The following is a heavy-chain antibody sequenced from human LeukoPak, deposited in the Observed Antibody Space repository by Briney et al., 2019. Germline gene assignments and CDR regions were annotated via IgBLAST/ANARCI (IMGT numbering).Heavy chain of an antibody. V-gene: IGHV4-4*07. Sequence: SSETLSLTCTVSGGSISSYYWSWIPQPSGKGLAWIGRIYTSGSTNYKPSLKSRVTMSVDTSKNQLSLKLSSVTAAHTAVYYCAREPLFDYSGQGTLVTVSS. J-gene: IGHJ4*02. CDR1: GGSISSYY. CDR3: AREPLFDY. CDR2: IYTSGST.